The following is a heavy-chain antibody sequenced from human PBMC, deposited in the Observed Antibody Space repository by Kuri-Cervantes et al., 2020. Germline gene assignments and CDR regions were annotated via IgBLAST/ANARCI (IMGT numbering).Heavy chain of an antibody. CDR2: IYWDDDK. D-gene: IGHD1-26*01. J-gene: IGHJ4*02. Sequence: TLSLTCTVSGGSISSYFWSWIRQPPGKALEWLALIYWDDDKRYSPSLKSRLTITKDTSKNQVVLTMTNMDPVDTATYYCAHTEVGATPFDYWGQGTLVTVSS. CDR3: AHTEVGATPFDY. CDR1: GGSISSYFW. V-gene: IGHV2-5*08.